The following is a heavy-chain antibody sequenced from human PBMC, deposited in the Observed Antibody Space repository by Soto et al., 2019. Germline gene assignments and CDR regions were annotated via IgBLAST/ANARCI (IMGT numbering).Heavy chain of an antibody. CDR2: IYPGDSDT. Sequence: PGESLKISCKGSGYSFTSYWIGWVRQMPGKGLEWMGIIYPGDSDTRYSPSFQGQVTISADKSISTAYLQWSSLKASDTAMYYCARLRYFDWLSLDYYGMDVWGQGTTVTVSS. J-gene: IGHJ6*02. CDR3: ARLRYFDWLSLDYYGMDV. D-gene: IGHD3-9*01. CDR1: GYSFTSYW. V-gene: IGHV5-51*01.